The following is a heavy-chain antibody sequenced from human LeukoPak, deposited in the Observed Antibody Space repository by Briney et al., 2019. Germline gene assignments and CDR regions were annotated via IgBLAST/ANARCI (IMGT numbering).Heavy chain of an antibody. Sequence: SETLSLTCTVSGGSISSSSYYWSWIRQPPGKGLEWIGYIYYSGSTNYNPSLKSRVTISVDTSKNQFSLKRISVTAADTAYYMDVWGKRTTVTGSS. CDR1: GGSISSSSYY. J-gene: IGHJ6*03. CDR3: V. V-gene: IGHV4-61*05. CDR2: IYYSGST.